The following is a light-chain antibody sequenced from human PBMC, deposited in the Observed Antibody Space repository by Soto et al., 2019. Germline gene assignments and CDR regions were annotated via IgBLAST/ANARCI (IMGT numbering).Light chain of an antibody. CDR3: QHYNSYSEA. J-gene: IGKJ1*01. V-gene: IGKV1-5*03. CDR1: QTISSW. Sequence: DIQMPQSPSTLSGSVGDRVTITCRASQTISSWLAWYQQKPGKAPKLLIYKASTLKSGVPSRFSGSGSGTEFTLTISSLQPDDFATYYGQHYNSYSEAFGQGTKVDIK. CDR2: KAS.